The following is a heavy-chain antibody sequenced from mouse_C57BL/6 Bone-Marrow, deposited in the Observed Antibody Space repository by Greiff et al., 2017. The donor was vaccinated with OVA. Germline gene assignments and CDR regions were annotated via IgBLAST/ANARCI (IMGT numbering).Heavy chain of an antibody. J-gene: IGHJ1*03. CDR2: IDPSDSET. Sequence: QVQLKQPGAELVRPGSSVKLSCKASGYTFTSYWMHWVKQRPIQGLEWIGNIDPSDSETHYTQKFKDKATLTVDKSSSTAYMQLSSLTSEDSAVDYCAGGYGSSYWYFEVWGTGTTVTVSS. CDR3: AGGYGSSYWYFEV. CDR1: GYTFTSYW. D-gene: IGHD1-1*01. V-gene: IGHV1-52*01.